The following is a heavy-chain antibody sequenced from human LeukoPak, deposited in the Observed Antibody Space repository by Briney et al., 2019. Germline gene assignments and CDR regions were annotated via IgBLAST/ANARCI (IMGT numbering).Heavy chain of an antibody. CDR3: ARGWDPYSSSLDY. V-gene: IGHV4-30-2*01. CDR1: GGSISGGTYY. J-gene: IGHJ4*02. CDR2: IYQSGNA. D-gene: IGHD4-11*01. Sequence: SQTLSLTCTVSGGSISGGTYYWTWIRQPPGKGLEWVGHIYQSGNAHYNPSLKSRVTISEDKSKNQFSLTLNSVTVADTAVYYCARGWDPYSSSLDYWGQGTLVTVSS.